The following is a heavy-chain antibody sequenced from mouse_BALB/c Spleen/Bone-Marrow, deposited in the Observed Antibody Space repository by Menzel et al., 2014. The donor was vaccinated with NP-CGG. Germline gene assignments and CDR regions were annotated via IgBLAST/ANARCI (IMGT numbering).Heavy chain of an antibody. D-gene: IGHD2-1*01. CDR1: GFDFSRYW. CDR3: ARNGYYGYSDY. CDR2: INPDSSTI. V-gene: IGHV4-1*02. J-gene: IGHJ2*01. Sequence: EVHLVESGGGLVQPGGSLKLSCAASGFDFSRYWMSWVRRAPGKGLEWIGEINPDSSTINYTPSLKDKFIISRDNAKNTLYLQMSKVRYEDTALYYCARNGYYGYSDYWGQGTTLTVSS.